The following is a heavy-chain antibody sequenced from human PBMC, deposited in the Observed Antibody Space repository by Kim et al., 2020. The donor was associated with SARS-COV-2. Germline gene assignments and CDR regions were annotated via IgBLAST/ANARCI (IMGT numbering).Heavy chain of an antibody. CDR3: ARGRHTAMVKPDY. Sequence: YNPSLKSRVTISVDTSKNQFSLKLSSVTAADTAVYYCARGRHTAMVKPDYWGQGTLVTVSS. D-gene: IGHD5-18*01. J-gene: IGHJ4*02. V-gene: IGHV4-34*01.